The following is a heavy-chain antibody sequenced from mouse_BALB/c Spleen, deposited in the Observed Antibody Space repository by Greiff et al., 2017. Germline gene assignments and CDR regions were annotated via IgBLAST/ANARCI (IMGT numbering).Heavy chain of an antibody. V-gene: IGHV3-8*02. Sequence: EVQLQESGPSLVKPSQTLSLTCSVTGDSITSGYWNWIRKFPGNKLEYMGYISYSGSTYYNPSLKSRISITRDTSKNQYYLQLNSVTTEDTATYYCARKGYDYDEAMDYWGQGTSVTVSS. CDR2: ISYSGST. CDR1: GDSITSGY. D-gene: IGHD2-4*01. J-gene: IGHJ4*01. CDR3: ARKGYDYDEAMDY.